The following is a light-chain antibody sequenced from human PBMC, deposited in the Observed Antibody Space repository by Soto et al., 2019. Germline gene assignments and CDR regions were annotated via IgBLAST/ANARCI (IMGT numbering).Light chain of an antibody. CDR2: GAS. V-gene: IGKV3-20*01. J-gene: IGKJ4*01. CDR1: ESVSDNY. Sequence: IVLTQSPGPLPLPQREITTLSFRASESVSDNYLAWYQQRSCKSPRLVIYGASCRSSAVPDRFSGTGSVAAFKLTISRLEPNYFAVYYCQQDGSSPPTFGGKTKVEIK. CDR3: QQDGSSPPT.